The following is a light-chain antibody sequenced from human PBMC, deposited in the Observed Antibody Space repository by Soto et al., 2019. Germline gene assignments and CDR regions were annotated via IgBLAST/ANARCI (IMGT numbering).Light chain of an antibody. CDR2: YDD. CDR1: SSNIGNNA. Sequence: QSVLTQPPSVSEAPRQRVTISCSGSSSNIGNNAVNWYQQLPGKAPKLLIYYDDLLSSGVSDRFSASKSGTSASLAISGLQSEDEADYYCATWDDSLNAVVFGGGTKLTVL. CDR3: ATWDDSLNAVV. V-gene: IGLV1-36*01. J-gene: IGLJ2*01.